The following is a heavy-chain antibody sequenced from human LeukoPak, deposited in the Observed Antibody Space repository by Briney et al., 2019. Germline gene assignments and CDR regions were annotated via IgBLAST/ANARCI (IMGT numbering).Heavy chain of an antibody. Sequence: GGSLRLSCAASGFTFSDYYMSWIRQAPGKGLEWVSYISSSGSTIYYADSVKGRFTISRDNAKNSLYLQMNSLRVEDTAVYYCARDVVPATINRYYYYYMDVWGKGTTVTVSS. V-gene: IGHV3-11*04. CDR1: GFTFSDYY. D-gene: IGHD2-2*02. J-gene: IGHJ6*03. CDR3: ARDVVPATINRYYYYYMDV. CDR2: ISSSGSTI.